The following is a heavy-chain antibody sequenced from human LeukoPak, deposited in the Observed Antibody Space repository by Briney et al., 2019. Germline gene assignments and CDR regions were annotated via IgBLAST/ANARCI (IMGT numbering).Heavy chain of an antibody. CDR1: GFTFSSYS. CDR3: ARGDFESGSYNDAFDI. D-gene: IGHD1-26*01. CDR2: ISSSSSTI. V-gene: IGHV3-48*04. Sequence: GGSLRLSCAASGFTFSSYSMNWVRQAPGKGLEWVSYISSSSSTIYYADSVKGRFTISRDNAKNSLYLQMNSLRAEDTAVYYCARGDFESGSYNDAFDIWGQGTMVTVS. J-gene: IGHJ3*02.